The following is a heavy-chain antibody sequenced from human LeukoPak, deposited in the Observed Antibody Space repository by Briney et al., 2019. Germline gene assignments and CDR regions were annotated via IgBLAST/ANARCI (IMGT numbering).Heavy chain of an antibody. CDR2: IYYSGST. CDR1: GGSISSSSYY. J-gene: IGHJ3*02. CDR3: ARDLGPLGGYSYGYDAFDI. Sequence: SETLSLTCTVSGGSISSSSYYWGWIRQPPRKGLEWIGSIYYSGSTYYNPSLKSRVTISVDTSKNQFSLKLSSVTAADAAVYYCARDLGPLGGYSYGYDAFDIWGQGTMVTVSS. V-gene: IGHV4-39*07. D-gene: IGHD5-18*01.